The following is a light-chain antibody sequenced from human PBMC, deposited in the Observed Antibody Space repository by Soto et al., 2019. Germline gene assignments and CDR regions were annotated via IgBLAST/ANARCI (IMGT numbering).Light chain of an antibody. CDR1: QSISTW. Sequence: DIQMTQSPSTLSASVGDRVTITCRASQSISTWLAWYQQKPGKAPNLLIYKASSLEGGVPSRFSGSGSGTEFTLTISSLQPDDFATYYCLQYNSYSELTFGGGIKVEIK. CDR3: LQYNSYSELT. CDR2: KAS. V-gene: IGKV1-5*03. J-gene: IGKJ4*01.